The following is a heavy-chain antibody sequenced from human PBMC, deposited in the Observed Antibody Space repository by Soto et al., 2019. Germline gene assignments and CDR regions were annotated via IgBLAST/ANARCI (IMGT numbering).Heavy chain of an antibody. J-gene: IGHJ4*02. V-gene: IGHV1-8*01. Sequence: ASVKVSCKASGCTFTNSDINWVRQAPGQGLEWMGWMNPDSGHAAYAQKFQGRVTLTTSTSTSTVYMEMRSLGSEDTAVYYCARRPHCSGGICYYGLDNWGQGTLVTVSS. CDR2: MNPDSGHA. CDR1: GCTFTNSD. CDR3: ARRPHCSGGICYYGLDN. D-gene: IGHD2-15*01.